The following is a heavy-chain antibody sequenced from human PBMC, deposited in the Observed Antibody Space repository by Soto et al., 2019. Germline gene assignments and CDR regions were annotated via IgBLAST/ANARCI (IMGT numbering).Heavy chain of an antibody. CDR2: ISSSSSAI. J-gene: IGHJ6*02. V-gene: IGHV3-48*02. Sequence: PGGSLILSCAASGFTFSSYSMNWVRQAPGKGLEWVSYISSSSSAIYSADSVKGRFTISRDNAKNSLYLQMNSLRDEDTAVYYCARDIMPRLGFYQCGMDVWGQGTTVTVSS. CDR1: GFTFSSYS. D-gene: IGHD3-3*02. CDR3: ARDIMPRLGFYQCGMDV.